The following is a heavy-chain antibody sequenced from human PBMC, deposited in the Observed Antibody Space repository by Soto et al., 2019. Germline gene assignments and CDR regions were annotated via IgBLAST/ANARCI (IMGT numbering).Heavy chain of an antibody. CDR3: ARDRRYSGYALIPRFDY. CDR1: GYTFTSYG. J-gene: IGHJ4*02. Sequence: QVQLVQSGAEVKKPGASVKVSCKASGYTFTSYGISWVRQAPGQGLEWMGWISAYNGNTNYAQKPQGRVTMTTDTSTSTAYMELRSLRSDDTAVYYCARDRRYSGYALIPRFDYWGQGTLVTVSS. CDR2: ISAYNGNT. D-gene: IGHD5-12*01. V-gene: IGHV1-18*01.